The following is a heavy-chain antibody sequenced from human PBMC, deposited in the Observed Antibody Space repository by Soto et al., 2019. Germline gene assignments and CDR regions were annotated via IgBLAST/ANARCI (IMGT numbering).Heavy chain of an antibody. J-gene: IGHJ4*02. CDR1: GFTFSSYG. D-gene: IGHD1-26*01. CDR2: ISYDGSNK. V-gene: IGHV3-30*18. CDR3: AKDRSDSGSYYWNY. Sequence: GGALRLSCAASGFTFSSYGRHWVRQAPGKGLEWVAVISYDGSNKYYADSVKGRFTISRDNSKNTLYLQMNSLRAEDTAVYYCAKDRSDSGSYYWNYWGQGTLVTVSS.